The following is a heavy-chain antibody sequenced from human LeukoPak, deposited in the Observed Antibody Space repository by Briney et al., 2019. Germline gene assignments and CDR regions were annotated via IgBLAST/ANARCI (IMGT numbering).Heavy chain of an antibody. V-gene: IGHV4-39*01. D-gene: IGHD6-19*01. CDR1: GGSISSSSYY. Sequence: SETRSLTCTVSGGSISSSSYYWGWIRQPPGKGLEWIGSIYYSGSTYYNPSLKSRVTISVDTSKNQFSLKLSSVTAADTAVYYCARHARGSGWPFDYWGQGTLVTVSS. J-gene: IGHJ4*02. CDR3: ARHARGSGWPFDY. CDR2: IYYSGST.